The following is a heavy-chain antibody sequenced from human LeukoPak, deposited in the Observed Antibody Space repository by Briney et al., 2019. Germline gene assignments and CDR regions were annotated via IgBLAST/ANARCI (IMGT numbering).Heavy chain of an antibody. CDR1: GFTFSRHG. CDR3: ARDRAWNYFDY. D-gene: IGHD3-3*01. Sequence: GVSLRLSCAPSGFTFSRHGMHWVRQAPGKGLEWVAIISNDGSRKYYAHSVEGRFTISRDNSKNTLYLQMDSLRAEDTAVYYCARDRAWNYFDYWGQGTLVTVSS. J-gene: IGHJ4*02. CDR2: ISNDGSRK. V-gene: IGHV3-30*03.